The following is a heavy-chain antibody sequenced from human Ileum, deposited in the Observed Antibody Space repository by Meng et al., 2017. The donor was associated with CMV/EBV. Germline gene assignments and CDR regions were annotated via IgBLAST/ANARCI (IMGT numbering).Heavy chain of an antibody. D-gene: IGHD4-11*01. CDR3: ARGLGLYSSSYADF. J-gene: IGHJ4*02. CDR1: GGSVSSSSSY. CDR2: IYYSGNT. V-gene: IGHV4-61*01. Sequence: SETLSLTCTVSGGSVSSSSSYWSWIRQPPGKGLEWIGYIYYSGNTNYDPSLKSRVTISVDTSKNQFSLKMTSVTATDTAFYYCARGLGLYSSSYADFWGQGTLVTVSS.